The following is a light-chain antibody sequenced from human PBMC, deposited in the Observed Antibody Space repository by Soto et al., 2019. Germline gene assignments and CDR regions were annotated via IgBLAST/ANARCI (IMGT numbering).Light chain of an antibody. Sequence: DIQMTQSESSLSASVGDIVTLTCRGSQGIRNDLSWYQQKTGKAPKSLIYAESSLHSGVPSRLSGSASGTEFHLAISGLQPEDFATYYCLKHYSYPRTFGQGTKVDIK. CDR2: AES. J-gene: IGKJ1*01. V-gene: IGKV1-17*01. CDR3: LKHYSYPRT. CDR1: QGIRND.